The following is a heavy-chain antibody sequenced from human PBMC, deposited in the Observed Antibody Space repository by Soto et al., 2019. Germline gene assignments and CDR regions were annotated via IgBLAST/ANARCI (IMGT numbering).Heavy chain of an antibody. J-gene: IGHJ6*02. Sequence: EVQLVESGGGLVKPGGSLRLSCAASGFTFSSYSMNWVHQAPGKGLEWVSSISSSSSYIYYADSVKGRFTISRDNAKNSLYLQMNSLRAEDTAVYYCARDSYGGNSGRNYYYGMDVWGQGTTVTVSS. CDR2: ISSSSSYI. D-gene: IGHD2-21*02. CDR3: ARDSYGGNSGRNYYYGMDV. V-gene: IGHV3-21*01. CDR1: GFTFSSYS.